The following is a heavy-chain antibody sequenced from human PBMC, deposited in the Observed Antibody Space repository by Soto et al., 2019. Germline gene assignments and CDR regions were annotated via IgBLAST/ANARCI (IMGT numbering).Heavy chain of an antibody. V-gene: IGHV2-5*02. Sequence: QITLKESGPTLVKPTQTLTLTCTFSGFSLTTRGVGVGWIRQPPGMALECLALIYWDDDKRYSPSLQSRLSITKDTFKNQVVLTMTNVDPVDTATYYCAHIPNYYQYDWFDPWGQGTLVSVSS. J-gene: IGHJ5*02. CDR3: AHIPNYYQYDWFDP. CDR2: IYWDDDK. CDR1: GFSLTTRGVG. D-gene: IGHD3-16*01.